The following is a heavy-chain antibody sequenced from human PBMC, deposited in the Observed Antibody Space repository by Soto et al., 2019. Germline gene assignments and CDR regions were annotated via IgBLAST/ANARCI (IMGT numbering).Heavy chain of an antibody. Sequence: PGGSLRLSCAASGFTFSSYGMHWVRQAPGKGLEWVAVIWYDGSNKDYADSVKGRFTISRDNSKNTLYLQMNSLRAEDAAVYYCTKDRVSDGIYSFDYWGQGALVTVSS. J-gene: IGHJ4*02. CDR2: IWYDGSNK. CDR3: TKDRVSDGIYSFDY. CDR1: GFTFSSYG. D-gene: IGHD2-15*01. V-gene: IGHV3-33*06.